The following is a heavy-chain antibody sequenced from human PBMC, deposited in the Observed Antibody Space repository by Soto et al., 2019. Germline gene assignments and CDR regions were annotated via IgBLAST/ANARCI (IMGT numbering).Heavy chain of an antibody. D-gene: IGHD6-13*01. CDR3: ARGPLGTAAYQDY. CDR2: VADSGRS. Sequence: TSETLSLTCTISGGSPSYYYWSWVRQPPGKGLEWIGNVADSGRSSYSPSLRSRLTISVDTSNIRLSLTLSSVTAADAAVYYCARGPLGTAAYQDYWGRGTLVTVSS. CDR1: GGSPSYYY. J-gene: IGHJ4*02. V-gene: IGHV4-59*12.